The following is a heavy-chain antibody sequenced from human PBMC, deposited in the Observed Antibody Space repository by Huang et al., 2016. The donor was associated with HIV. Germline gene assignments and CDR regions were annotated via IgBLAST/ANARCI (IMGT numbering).Heavy chain of an antibody. J-gene: IGHJ4*02. CDR3: AKADSGAAAGSLVDY. CDR2: MTGRGSSS. D-gene: IGHD6-13*01. V-gene: IGHV3-23*01. CDR1: GFTFSSYA. Sequence: EVQLLESGGGLVQPGGSLRLSCAASGFTFSSYAMSWVRQAPGKGVEWVSSMTGRGSSSYYADSVKGRFTISRDNSKNTLYLQMNSLRAEDTAIYYCAKADSGAAAGSLVDYWGQGTLVTVSS.